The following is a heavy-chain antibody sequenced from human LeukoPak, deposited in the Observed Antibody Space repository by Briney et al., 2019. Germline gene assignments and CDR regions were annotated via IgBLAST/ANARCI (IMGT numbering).Heavy chain of an antibody. CDR1: GFTFSDYW. CDR3: ARVYSGSYYSV. D-gene: IGHD1-26*01. V-gene: IGHV3-7*01. J-gene: IGHJ4*02. CDR2: IKQGGSEK. Sequence: PGGSLRLSCAASGFTFSDYWMSWVRQAPGKGLEWVANIKQGGSEKYYVDSVKGRFTISRDNAKNSLYLQMNSLRAEDTAVYYRARVYSGSYYSVWGQGTLVTVSS.